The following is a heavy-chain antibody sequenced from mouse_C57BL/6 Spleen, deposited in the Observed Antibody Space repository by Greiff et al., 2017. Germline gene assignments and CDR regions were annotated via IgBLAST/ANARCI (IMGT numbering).Heavy chain of an antibody. J-gene: IGHJ1*03. V-gene: IGHV5-17*01. CDR3: ARFHYYGSSSRYWYFDV. Sequence: EVNLVESGGGLVKPGGSLKLSCAASGFTFSDYGMHWVRQAPEKGLEWVAYISSGSSTIYYADTVKGRFTISRDNAKNTLFLQMTSLRSEDTAMYYCARFHYYGSSSRYWYFDVWGTGTTVTVSS. CDR2: ISSGSSTI. CDR1: GFTFSDYG. D-gene: IGHD1-1*01.